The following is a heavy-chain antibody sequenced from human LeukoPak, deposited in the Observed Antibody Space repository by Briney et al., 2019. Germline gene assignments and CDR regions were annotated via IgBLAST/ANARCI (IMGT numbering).Heavy chain of an antibody. J-gene: IGHJ5*01. D-gene: IGHD6-13*01. Sequence: GGSLRLSCAASEFSLSTFNMNWVRQAPGKGLEWVSCISGTGSVYYAASVRGRFTISRDNAGNSLFLQLNSLRTEDTAVYFCARDLPGSSWYALDSWGQGTLVTVSS. CDR1: EFSLSTFN. V-gene: IGHV3-69-1*01. CDR3: ARDLPGSSWYALDS. CDR2: ISGTGSV.